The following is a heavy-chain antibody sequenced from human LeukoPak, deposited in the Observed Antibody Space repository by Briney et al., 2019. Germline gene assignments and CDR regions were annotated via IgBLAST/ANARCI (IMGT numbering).Heavy chain of an antibody. CDR1: GFAFSSYW. Sequence: PGGSLRLSCAASGFAFSSYWMLWVRQVPGKELVWVSRINGDGTITTYADFAKGRFTISRDNTKNILYLEMNNLRAEDTGIYYCSRSQFDYWGQGILVTVSS. J-gene: IGHJ4*02. CDR3: SRSQFDY. CDR2: INGDGTIT. V-gene: IGHV3-74*03.